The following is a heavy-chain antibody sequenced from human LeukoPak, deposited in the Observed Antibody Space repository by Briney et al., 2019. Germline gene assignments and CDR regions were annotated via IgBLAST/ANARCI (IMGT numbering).Heavy chain of an antibody. V-gene: IGHV4-61*02. CDR3: ARDYGGAAAD. J-gene: IGHJ4*02. Sequence: SETLSLTCTVSGGSISSGSYYWSWIRQPAGKGLEWIGRIYTSGSTNYNPSLKSRVTISVDTSKNQFSLKLSSVTAADTAVYYCARDYGGAAADWGQGTLVTVSS. CDR1: GGSISSGSYY. CDR2: IYTSGST. D-gene: IGHD6-25*01.